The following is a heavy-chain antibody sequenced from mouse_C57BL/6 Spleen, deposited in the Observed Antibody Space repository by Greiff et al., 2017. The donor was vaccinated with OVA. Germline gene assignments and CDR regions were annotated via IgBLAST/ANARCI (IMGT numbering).Heavy chain of an antibody. V-gene: IGHV1-50*01. J-gene: IGHJ1*03. CDR2: IDPSDSYT. CDR1: GYTFTSYW. CDR3: ARSNYPDWYFDV. D-gene: IGHD2-1*01. Sequence: QVHVKQPGAELVKPGASVKLSCKASGYTFTSYWMQWVKQRPGQGLEWIGEIDPSDSYTNYNQKFKGKATLTVDTSSSTAYMQLSSLTSEDSAVYYCARSNYPDWYFDVWGTGTTVTVSS.